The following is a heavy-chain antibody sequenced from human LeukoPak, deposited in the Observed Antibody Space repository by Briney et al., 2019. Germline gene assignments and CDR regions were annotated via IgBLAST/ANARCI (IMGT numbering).Heavy chain of an antibody. CDR1: GFTFSDYW. CDR3: AKRGCDTNGCPYYFDY. CDR2: INGDGSST. J-gene: IGHJ4*02. Sequence: PGGSLRLSCVAAGFTFSDYWMHWVRQVPGKGLVWVSRINGDGSSTSYADSVKGRFTISRDNANNTVYLQMNSLRAEDTAVYYCAKRGCDTNGCPYYFDYWGQGTLVTVSS. V-gene: IGHV3-74*01. D-gene: IGHD2-8*01.